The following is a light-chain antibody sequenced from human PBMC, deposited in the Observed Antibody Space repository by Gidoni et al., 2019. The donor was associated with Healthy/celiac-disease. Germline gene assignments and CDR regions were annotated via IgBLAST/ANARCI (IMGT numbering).Light chain of an antibody. CDR1: QSRLHSNGYNY. CDR2: VGS. V-gene: IGKV2-28*01. J-gene: IGKJ1*01. CDR3: MQSLQSLWT. Sequence: DIAMTPSPLSAPVAPGEPPSISCRTSQSRLHSNGYNYLDWYLQKPGQSPQLLIYVGSNRASGVPDRFSGSGSGTDFTLKISRLEAEDVGVYYCMQSLQSLWTFGQGTKVEIK.